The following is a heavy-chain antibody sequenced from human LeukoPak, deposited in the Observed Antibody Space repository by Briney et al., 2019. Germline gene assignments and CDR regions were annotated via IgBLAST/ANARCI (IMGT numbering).Heavy chain of an antibody. CDR1: GFIFSSYE. D-gene: IGHD3-22*01. CDR3: ARQGTRSYYYDTSGPEEFDP. Sequence: GGSLRLSCAASGFIFSSYEMNWVRQAPGKGLEWVSYISSSGGTIYYADSVKGRFTISRDNAKNSLYLHMNSLRAEDTAVYYCARQGTRSYYYDTSGPEEFDPWGQGTLVTVSS. V-gene: IGHV3-48*03. CDR2: ISSSGGTI. J-gene: IGHJ5*02.